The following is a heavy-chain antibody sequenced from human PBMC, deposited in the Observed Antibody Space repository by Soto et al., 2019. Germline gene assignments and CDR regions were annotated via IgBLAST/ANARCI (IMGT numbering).Heavy chain of an antibody. Sequence: EVQLVESGGGLVQPGGSLRLSCAASGFTFSTYWMTWVRQPPGKGLEWVANMDQDGSETYYVDSVSGRFTVYRDNDKNSLYLQMNSLRVEDTAVYYCVCGGNFFIYWGQGTLVTVSP. J-gene: IGHJ4*02. CDR2: MDQDGSET. V-gene: IGHV3-7*01. CDR3: VCGGNFFIY. D-gene: IGHD3-16*01. CDR1: GFTFSTYW.